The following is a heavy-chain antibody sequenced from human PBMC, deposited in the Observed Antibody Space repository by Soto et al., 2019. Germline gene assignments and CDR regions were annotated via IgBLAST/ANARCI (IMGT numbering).Heavy chain of an antibody. V-gene: IGHV1-18*01. D-gene: IGHD3-3*01. CDR2: ISAYNGNT. J-gene: IGHJ6*03. CDR1: GYTFTSYG. CDR3: VRADTIFGVVITSGDYYYYMAF. Sequence: ASVKVSCKASGYTFTSYGISWVRQAPGQGLEWMGWISAYNGNTNYAQKLQGRVTMTTDTSTSTAYMELRSLRSDDTAVYYCVRADTIFGVVITSGDYYYYMAFWGKGTTVTVSS.